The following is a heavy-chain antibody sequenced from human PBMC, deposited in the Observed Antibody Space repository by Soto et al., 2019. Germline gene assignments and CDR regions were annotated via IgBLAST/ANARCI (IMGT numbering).Heavy chain of an antibody. CDR3: ARLERSTLNAFDL. V-gene: IGHV4-61*01. CDR1: GDSVTSGSYY. CDR2: VYYSGST. D-gene: IGHD2-2*01. Sequence: PSETLSLTCTVSGDSVTSGSYYWSWIRQPPGKGLEWIGYVYYSGSTNYNSSLKSRVTISVDTSKNRFSLKLSSVTAADTAVYYCARLERSTLNAFDLWGQGTMVTVSS. J-gene: IGHJ3*01.